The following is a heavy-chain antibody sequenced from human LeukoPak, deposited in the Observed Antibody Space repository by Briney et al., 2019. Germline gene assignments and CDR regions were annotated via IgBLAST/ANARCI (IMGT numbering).Heavy chain of an antibody. D-gene: IGHD3-22*01. CDR2: IYHSGST. CDR3: ASYLGRSGSDKSFDY. V-gene: IGHV4-38-2*02. J-gene: IGHJ4*02. CDR1: GFSISSGYF. Sequence: SETLSLTCTVSGFSISSGYFWGWIRQPPGKGLEWIGSIYHSGSTYYNPSLKSRITISLDPSKNQFSLKLSSVTAADTAVYYCASYLGRSGSDKSFDYWGQGTLVTVSS.